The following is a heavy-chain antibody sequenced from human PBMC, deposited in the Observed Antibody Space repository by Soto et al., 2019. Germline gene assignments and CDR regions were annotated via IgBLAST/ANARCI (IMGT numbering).Heavy chain of an antibody. CDR2: ISGSGDNT. CDR3: AKEMGDYYDSSGSWFDP. V-gene: IGHV3-23*04. CDR1: GFTFDDYA. D-gene: IGHD3-22*01. Sequence: EVQLVESGGGLVQPGRSLRLSCAASGFTFDDYAMHWVRQVPGKGLEWVSGISGSGDNTYYADSVKGRFTISRDNSKNTLFLQMNSLRAEDTALYFCAKEMGDYYDSSGSWFDPWGQGTLVTVSS. J-gene: IGHJ5*02.